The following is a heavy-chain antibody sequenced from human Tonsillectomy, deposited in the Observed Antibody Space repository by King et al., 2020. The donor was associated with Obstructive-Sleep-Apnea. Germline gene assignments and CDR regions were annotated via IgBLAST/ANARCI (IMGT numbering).Heavy chain of an antibody. CDR1: GGSISSGSYY. CDR3: ARDPHSGSYFDS. V-gene: IGHV4-39*07. J-gene: IGHJ4*02. CDR2: IYYIGST. Sequence: LQLQESGPGLLKPSETLSLTCTVSGGSISSGSYYWGRIRQPPGKGLEWIGTIYYIGSTYYNPSLKSRVTMSVDTSKNQFSLKLSSVTAADTAVYFCARDPHSGSYFDSWGQGTLVTVSS. D-gene: IGHD1-26*01.